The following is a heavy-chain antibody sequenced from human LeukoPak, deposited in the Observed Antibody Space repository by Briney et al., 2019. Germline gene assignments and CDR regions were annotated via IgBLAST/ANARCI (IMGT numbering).Heavy chain of an antibody. CDR2: ISYSGST. CDR3: ARLKIGGVAATYYFDY. Sequence: SETLSLTCTVSGGSINSYYWSWIRQPPGKGLEWIGYISYSGSTNYNPSLKSRVTISVDTSKNQFSLKLSSVTAADTAVYYCARLKIGGVAATYYFDYWGQGTLVTV. CDR1: GGSINSYY. J-gene: IGHJ4*02. D-gene: IGHD2-15*01. V-gene: IGHV4-59*08.